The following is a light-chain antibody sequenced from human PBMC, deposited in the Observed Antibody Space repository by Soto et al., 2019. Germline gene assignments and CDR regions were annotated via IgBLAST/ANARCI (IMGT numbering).Light chain of an antibody. CDR2: DVS. J-gene: IGLJ2*01. CDR3: CSYAVRYTDV. V-gene: IGLV2-11*01. Sequence: QSALTQPRSVSGSPGQSVTISCTGTSSDVGGYNYVSWYQQHPGKAPKLMIYDVSKRPSGVPDRFSGSKSGNTASLTISGLRPEDEADYYCCSYAVRYTDVFGGGTKLTVL. CDR1: SSDVGGYNY.